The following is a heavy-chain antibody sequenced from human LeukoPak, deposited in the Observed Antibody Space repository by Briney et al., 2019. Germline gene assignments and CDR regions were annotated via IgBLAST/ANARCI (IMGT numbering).Heavy chain of an antibody. V-gene: IGHV3-48*04. CDR1: GFTFSSYS. D-gene: IGHD2-2*01. J-gene: IGHJ6*02. CDR3: ARDLGYCSSTSCQDGDYYYGMDV. Sequence: GGSLRLSCAASGFTFSSYSMNWVHQAPGKGLGWGSYISSSSSTIYYADSVKGRFTISRDNAKNSLYLQMNSLRAEDTAVYYCARDLGYCSSTSCQDGDYYYGMDVWGQGTTVTVSS. CDR2: ISSSSSTI.